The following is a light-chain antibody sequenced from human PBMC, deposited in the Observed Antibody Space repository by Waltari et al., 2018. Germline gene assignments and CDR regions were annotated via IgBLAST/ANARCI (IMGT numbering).Light chain of an antibody. CDR1: SSDVGGYNY. CDR2: DVS. Sequence: QSALTQPASVSGSPGPSITISCPGTSSDVGGYNYVPWYHQHPGKAPKLMIYDVSNRPSGVSNRFSGSKSGNTASLTISGLQAEDEADYYCSSYTSSSTHWVFGGGTKLTVL. V-gene: IGLV2-14*03. J-gene: IGLJ3*02. CDR3: SSYTSSSTHWV.